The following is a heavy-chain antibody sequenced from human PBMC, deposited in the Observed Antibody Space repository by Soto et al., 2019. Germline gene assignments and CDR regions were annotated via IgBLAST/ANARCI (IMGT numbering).Heavy chain of an antibody. D-gene: IGHD1-26*01. J-gene: IGHJ4*02. CDR2: IHYSGRT. CDR3: VRVGVGIGNHFDS. CDR1: NGSISGFY. Sequence: SETLSLTCSVSNGSISGFYWTWIRQPPGKILEWIGYIHYSGRTDYNPSLTSRATTSVDTSKNQFSLNLKSITAADTAVYYCVRVGVGIGNHFDSWGRGTLVTVSS. V-gene: IGHV4-59*12.